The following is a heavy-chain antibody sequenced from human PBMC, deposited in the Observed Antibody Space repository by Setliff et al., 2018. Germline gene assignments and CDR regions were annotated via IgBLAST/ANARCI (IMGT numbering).Heavy chain of an antibody. CDR1: GGSISSNY. CDR3: ARFGPLDLTGDWAFDS. D-gene: IGHD7-27*01. J-gene: IGHJ4*02. Sequence: SETLSLTCTVSGGSISSNYWNWIRQPAGKGLEWIGRICTSGTTNYNPSLKSRVTMSVDTSKNQLSLILTSVTAADTAVYFCARFGPLDLTGDWAFDSWGQGTLVTVSS. CDR2: ICTSGTT. V-gene: IGHV4-4*07.